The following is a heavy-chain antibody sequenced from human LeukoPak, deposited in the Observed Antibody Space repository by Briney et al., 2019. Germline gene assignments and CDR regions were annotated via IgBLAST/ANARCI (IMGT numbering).Heavy chain of an antibody. J-gene: IGHJ4*02. V-gene: IGHV3-30*04. CDR1: GFTFSSYA. CDR2: ISYDGSDK. D-gene: IGHD5-24*01. CDR3: ARPRDGYNLIDC. Sequence: PGGSLRLSCAASGFTFSSYAMHWVRQAPGKGLEWVAAISYDGSDKYYADSVKGRFTISRDNSKNTLYLRMNSLRPEDTAVYYCARPRDGYNLIDCWGQGILVTVSS.